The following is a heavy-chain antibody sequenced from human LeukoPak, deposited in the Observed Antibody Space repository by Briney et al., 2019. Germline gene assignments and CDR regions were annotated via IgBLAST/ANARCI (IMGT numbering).Heavy chain of an antibody. D-gene: IGHD3-3*01. CDR1: GGSFSGYY. J-gene: IGHJ6*02. CDR2: INHSGST. V-gene: IGHV4-34*01. Sequence: RSSETLSLTCAVYGGSFSGYYWSWIRQPPGKGLEWIGEINHSGSTNYNPSLKSRVTISVDTSKNQFSLKLSSVTAADTAVYYCARGTSDDFWSGYTRYYYYYGMDVWGQGTTVTVSS. CDR3: ARGTSDDFWSGYTRYYYYYGMDV.